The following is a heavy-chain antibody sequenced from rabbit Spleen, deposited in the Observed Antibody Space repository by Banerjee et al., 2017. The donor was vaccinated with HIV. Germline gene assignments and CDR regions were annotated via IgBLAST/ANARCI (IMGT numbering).Heavy chain of an antibody. CDR3: ARDSGSNPYIDVYFNL. CDR2: IAGSSSGFT. J-gene: IGHJ4*01. D-gene: IGHD4-2*01. Sequence: QSLGESGGDLVKPGASLTLTCTASGFSFSSSDYMCWVRQAPGKGLEWIACIAGSSSGFTYSATWAKGRFTCSKTSSTTVTLQMTSLTAADTATYFCARDSGSNPYIDVYFNLWGQGTLVTVS. CDR1: GFSFSSSDY. V-gene: IGHV1S40*01.